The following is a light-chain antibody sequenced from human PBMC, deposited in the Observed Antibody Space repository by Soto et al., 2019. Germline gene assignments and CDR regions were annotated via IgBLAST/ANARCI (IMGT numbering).Light chain of an antibody. CDR1: SSDVGGYNY. J-gene: IGLJ2*01. Sequence: QSALTHPASLSGSPGQSITISCTGTSSDVGGYNYVSWYQQHPGKAPKLMIYEVSNRPSGVSNRFSGSKSGNTAYLTISGLQAEDEADYYCSSYTSSSTLEVVFGGGTQLTVL. CDR3: SSYTSSSTLEVV. V-gene: IGLV2-14*01. CDR2: EVS.